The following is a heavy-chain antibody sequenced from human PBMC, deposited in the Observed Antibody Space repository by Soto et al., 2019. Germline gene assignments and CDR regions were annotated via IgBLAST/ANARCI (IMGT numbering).Heavy chain of an antibody. CDR3: ARVGAIAARDYYYGMDV. V-gene: IGHV6-1*01. D-gene: IGHD6-6*01. CDR2: TYYRSKWYN. Sequence: KQSQTLSLTCAISGDSVSSNSAAWNWIRQSPSRGLEWLGRTYYRSKWYNDYAVSVKSRITINPDTSKNQFSLQLNSVTPEDTAVYYCARVGAIAARDYYYGMDVWGQGTTVTVSS. CDR1: GDSVSSNSAA. J-gene: IGHJ6*02.